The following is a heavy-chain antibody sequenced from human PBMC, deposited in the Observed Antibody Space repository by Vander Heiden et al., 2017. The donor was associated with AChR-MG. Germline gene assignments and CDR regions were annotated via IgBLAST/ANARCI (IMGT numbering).Heavy chain of an antibody. CDR3: ARLEWDSGYDSGFDY. CDR2: IYPGDSDT. J-gene: IGHJ4*02. D-gene: IGHD5-12*01. CDR1: GYSFTSYW. Sequence: ESLKISCKGSGYSFTSYWIGWVRQMPGKGLEWMGMIYPGDSDTRYSPSFQGQVTISADKSISTAYLQWSSLKASDTAMYYCARLEWDSGYDSGFDYWGQGTLVTVSS. V-gene: IGHV5-51*01.